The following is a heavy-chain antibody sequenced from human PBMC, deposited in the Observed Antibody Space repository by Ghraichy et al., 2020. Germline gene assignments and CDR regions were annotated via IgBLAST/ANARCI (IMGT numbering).Heavy chain of an antibody. CDR2: IYYSGST. J-gene: IGHJ4*02. Sequence: SETLSLTCTVSGGSISSGGYYWSWIRQHPGKGLEWIGYIYYSGSTYYNPSLKSRVTISVDTSKNQFSLKLSSVTAADTAVYYCARESGRRPGYCSSTSCPRLIDYWGQGTLVTVSS. CDR3: ARESGRRPGYCSSTSCPRLIDY. CDR1: GGSISSGGYY. V-gene: IGHV4-31*03. D-gene: IGHD2-2*01.